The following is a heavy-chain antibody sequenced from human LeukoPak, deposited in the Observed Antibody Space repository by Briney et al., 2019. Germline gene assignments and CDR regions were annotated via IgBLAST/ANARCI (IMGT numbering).Heavy chain of an antibody. V-gene: IGHV3-21*01. CDR2: ISVNSDHK. CDR1: GFTFSSYP. CDR3: TRGSYGDYEY. J-gene: IGHJ4*02. D-gene: IGHD4-17*01. Sequence: YPGGSLRLSCAASGFTFSSYPMNWVRQAPGKGLEWVASISVNSDHKPYADSVKGRFTISRDNAKNSLYLQMNSLAVDDTAVYFCTRGSYGDYEYWGQGNLVIVSS.